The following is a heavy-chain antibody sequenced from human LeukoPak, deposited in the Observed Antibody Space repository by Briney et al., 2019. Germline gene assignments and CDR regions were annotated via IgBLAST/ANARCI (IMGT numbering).Heavy chain of an antibody. CDR1: GYTFTSYG. CDR2: ISAYNGNT. J-gene: IGHJ5*02. V-gene: IGHV1-18*01. Sequence: ASVKVSCKASGYTFTSYGISWVRQAPGQGLEWMGWISAYNGNTNYAQKLQGRVTMTTDTSTSTAYMELSSLRSEDTAVYYCARGYCSSTSCRGGWFDPWGQGTLVTVSS. CDR3: ARGYCSSTSCRGGWFDP. D-gene: IGHD2-2*01.